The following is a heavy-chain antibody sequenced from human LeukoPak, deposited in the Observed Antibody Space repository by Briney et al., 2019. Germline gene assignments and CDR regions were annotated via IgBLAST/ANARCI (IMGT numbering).Heavy chain of an antibody. CDR1: GYTFTSYD. V-gene: IGHV1-8*01. CDR2: MNPNSGNT. J-gene: IGHJ4*02. Sequence: GASVKVSCKASGYTFTSYDINWVRQATGQGLEWMGWMNPNSGNTGYAQKFQGRVTMTRNTSIGTAYMELSSLRSEDTAVYYCASPSVSSSPYYFDYWGQGTLVTVSS. CDR3: ASPSVSSSPYYFDY. D-gene: IGHD6-13*01.